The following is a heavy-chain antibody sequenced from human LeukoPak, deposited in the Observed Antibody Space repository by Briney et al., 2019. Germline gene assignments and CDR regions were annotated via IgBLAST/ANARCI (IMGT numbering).Heavy chain of an antibody. J-gene: IGHJ3*02. D-gene: IGHD3-22*01. CDR3: ARAGRGMIVTVAFDI. Sequence: VGSLRLSCAASGFTFSSYGMHWVRQAPGKGLEWVAVIWYDGSNKYYADSVKGRFTISRDNSKNTLYLQMNSLRAEDTAVYYCARAGRGMIVTVAFDIWGQGTMVTVSS. CDR1: GFTFSSYG. CDR2: IWYDGSNK. V-gene: IGHV3-33*01.